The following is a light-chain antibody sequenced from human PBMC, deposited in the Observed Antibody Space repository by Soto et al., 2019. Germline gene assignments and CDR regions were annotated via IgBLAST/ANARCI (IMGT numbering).Light chain of an antibody. J-gene: IGLJ2*01. CDR1: SSDVGGYNY. Sequence: QSALTQPASVSGSPGQSITLSCTGTSSDVGGYNYVSWYQQHPGKAPKLMIYDVSNRPSGVSNRFSGSKSGNTAYLTISGLQADDEAHYYCSSYTSSSNVVFGAGTELTV. V-gene: IGLV2-14*01. CDR3: SSYTSSSNVV. CDR2: DVS.